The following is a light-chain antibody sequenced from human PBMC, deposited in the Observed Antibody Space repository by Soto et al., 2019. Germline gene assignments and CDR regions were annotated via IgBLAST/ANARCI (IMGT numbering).Light chain of an antibody. Sequence: DIQMTQSPSSLSASVGDRVTITCRASQSISNYLNWYQQKPGKAPKLLIYAASSLQSGVPSRFSGSGSGTDFTLTISSLQPEDFATYYCQQSYNTPALTFGGGTRVEI. V-gene: IGKV1-39*01. CDR2: AAS. J-gene: IGKJ4*01. CDR3: QQSYNTPALT. CDR1: QSISNY.